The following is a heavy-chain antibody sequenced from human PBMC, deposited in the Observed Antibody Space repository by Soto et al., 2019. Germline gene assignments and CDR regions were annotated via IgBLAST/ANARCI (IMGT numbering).Heavy chain of an antibody. CDR1: GGSVSSGDYY. CDR2: IYYSGST. V-gene: IGHV4-61*08. J-gene: IGHJ4*02. Sequence: SETLSLTCTVSGGSVSSGDYYWSWIRQPPGKGLEWIGNIYYSGSTYYNPSLRSRVTISADTSKNQISLKLTSPTAADTAVYYCARGVGSSPPRYWGRGTLVTVSS. D-gene: IGHD1-26*01. CDR3: ARGVGSSPPRY.